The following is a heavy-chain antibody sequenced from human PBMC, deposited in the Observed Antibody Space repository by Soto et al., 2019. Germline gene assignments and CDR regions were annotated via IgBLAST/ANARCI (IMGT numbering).Heavy chain of an antibody. V-gene: IGHV1-69*02. CDR1: GGTFSSYT. CDR3: ARRGRRYFDPEI. CDR2: IIPILGIA. D-gene: IGHD3-9*01. Sequence: QVQLVQSRAEVKKPGSSVKVSCKASGGTFSSYTISWVRQAPGQGLEWMGRIIPILGIANYAQKFQGRVTITADKSTSTAYMELSSLRSEDTAVYCCARRGRRYFDPEIWGQGTMVTVSS. J-gene: IGHJ3*02.